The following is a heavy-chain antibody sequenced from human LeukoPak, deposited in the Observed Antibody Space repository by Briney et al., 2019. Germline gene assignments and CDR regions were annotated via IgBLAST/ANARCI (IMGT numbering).Heavy chain of an antibody. V-gene: IGHV1-8*03. CDR3: AKYRASESSGSNTDAFDI. CDR2: INPNSGNT. J-gene: IGHJ3*02. D-gene: IGHD3-22*01. CDR1: GYTFTSYD. Sequence: ASVKVSCKASGYTFTSYDINWVRQATGQGLEWMGWINPNSGNTGYAQKFQGRVTITRNTSISTAYMELSSLRSEDTAVYYCAKYRASESSGSNTDAFDIWGQGTMVTVSS.